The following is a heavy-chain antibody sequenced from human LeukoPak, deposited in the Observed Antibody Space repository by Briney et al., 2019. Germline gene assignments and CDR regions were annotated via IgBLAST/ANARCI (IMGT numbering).Heavy chain of an antibody. Sequence: GGSLRLSCAASGFTFSSYWMSWVRQAPGKGLEWVANIKQDGSEKYYVDSVKDRFTISRDNAKNSLYLQMNSLRAEDTAVYYCASGEDIVVFDPWGQGTLVTVSS. J-gene: IGHJ5*02. V-gene: IGHV3-7*01. CDR3: ASGEDIVVFDP. CDR1: GFTFSSYW. D-gene: IGHD2-15*01. CDR2: IKQDGSEK.